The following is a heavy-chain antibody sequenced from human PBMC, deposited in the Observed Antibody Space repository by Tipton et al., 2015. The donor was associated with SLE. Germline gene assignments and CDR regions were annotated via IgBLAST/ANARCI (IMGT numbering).Heavy chain of an antibody. D-gene: IGHD6-19*01. J-gene: IGHJ4*02. CDR1: GDSVSTNSAA. CDR3: ARRAVAGYFDS. Sequence: TLSLTCAISGDSVSTNSAAWTWIRQSPSRGLEWLGRTYYRSKWYSDYAVSVKSRITINPDTSKNQFSLQLNSVTPEDTAVYYCARRAVAGYFDSWGQGTLVTVSS. CDR2: TYYRSKWYS. V-gene: IGHV6-1*01.